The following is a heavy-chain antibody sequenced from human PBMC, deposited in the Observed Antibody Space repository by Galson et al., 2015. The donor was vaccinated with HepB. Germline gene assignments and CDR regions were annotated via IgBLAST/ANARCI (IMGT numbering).Heavy chain of an antibody. CDR1: GFTFGNYA. CDR3: SREAPSSSGWKRLDY. J-gene: IGHJ4*02. CDR2: IRSKAYGGTP. V-gene: IGHV3-49*03. D-gene: IGHD6-19*01. Sequence: SLRLSCATSGFTFGNYALDWLRQAPGKGLEWVGFIRSKAYGGTPEYAASVEGRFSISRDDSKSIAYLQMNSLKADDTAVYYCSREAPSSSGWKRLDYWGQGTLVTVSS.